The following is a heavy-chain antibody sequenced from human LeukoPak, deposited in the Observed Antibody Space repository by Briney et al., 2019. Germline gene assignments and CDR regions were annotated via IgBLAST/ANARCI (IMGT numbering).Heavy chain of an antibody. J-gene: IGHJ4*02. V-gene: IGHV3-30*18. D-gene: IGHD4-23*01. Sequence: GRSLRLSCAASGFTFSSYGMHWVRQAPGKGLEWEAVISYDGSNKYYADSVKGRFTISRDNSKNTLYLQMNSLRAEDTAVYYCAKERASRRGNLHFDYWGQGTLVTVSS. CDR2: ISYDGSNK. CDR3: AKERASRRGNLHFDY. CDR1: GFTFSSYG.